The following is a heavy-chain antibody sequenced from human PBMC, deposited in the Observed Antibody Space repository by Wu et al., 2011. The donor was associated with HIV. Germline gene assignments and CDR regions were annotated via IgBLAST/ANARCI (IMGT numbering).Heavy chain of an antibody. CDR3: ARVGISSSDYYYMDV. D-gene: IGHD1-14*01. V-gene: IGHV1-69*06. CDR1: GGTFSTYA. CDR2: IIPIFGTA. Sequence: QVQLVQSGAEVKKPGSSVKVSCKASGGTFSTYAISWVRQAPGQGLEWMGRIIPIFGTADSAQKFQDRVTITADKSTSTAYMELSSLRSEDTAVYYCARVGISSSDYYYMDVWGKGTTVTVAS. J-gene: IGHJ6*03.